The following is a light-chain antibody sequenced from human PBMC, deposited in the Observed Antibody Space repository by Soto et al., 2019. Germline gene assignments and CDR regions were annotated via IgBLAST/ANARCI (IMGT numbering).Light chain of an antibody. CDR2: DVS. J-gene: IGKJ5*01. V-gene: IGKV3-15*01. CDR1: QSVTSN. CDR3: QQYNNWPFS. Sequence: VMTQSPDSLSFSPGERATLSCRASQSVTSNVAWYQQKSGQSPRLLIYDVSSRATGVPSRFSGTGSETDFTLTISGLQSEDSAIYFCQQYNNWPFSFGQGTRLEIK.